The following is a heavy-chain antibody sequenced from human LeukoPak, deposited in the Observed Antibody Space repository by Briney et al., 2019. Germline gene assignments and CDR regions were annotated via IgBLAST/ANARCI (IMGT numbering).Heavy chain of an antibody. CDR2: ISPSGRHT. CDR3: ARQPSSQNFDY. CDR1: GFTFSDYY. Sequence: GGSLRLSCAASGFTFSDYYMSWIRQAPGKELEWVSYISPSGRHTNYADSVKGRFTISRDNAKNSLYLQMNSLRAEDTAVYYCARQPSSQNFDYWGQGTLVTVSS. V-gene: IGHV3-11*03. J-gene: IGHJ4*02. D-gene: IGHD6-13*01.